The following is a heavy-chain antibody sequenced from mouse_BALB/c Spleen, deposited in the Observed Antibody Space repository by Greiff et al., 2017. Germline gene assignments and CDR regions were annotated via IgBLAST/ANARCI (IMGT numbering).Heavy chain of an antibody. CDR3: ARQTPNGYDRDWYFDV. D-gene: IGHD2-2*01. CDR1: GFTFSSYG. CDR2: ISSGGSYT. V-gene: IGHV5-6*01. J-gene: IGHJ1*01. Sequence: EVHLVESGGDLVKPGGSLKLSCAASGFTFSSYGMSWVRQTPDKRLEWVATISSGGSYTYYPDSVKGRFTISRDNAKNTLYLQMSSLKSEDTAMYYCARQTPNGYDRDWYFDVWGAGTTVTVSS.